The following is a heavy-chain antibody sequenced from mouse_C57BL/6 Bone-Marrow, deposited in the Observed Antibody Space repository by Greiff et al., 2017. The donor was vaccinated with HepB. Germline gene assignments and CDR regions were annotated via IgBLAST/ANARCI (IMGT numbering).Heavy chain of an antibody. Sequence: EVQRVESGTVLARPGASVKMSCKTSGYTFTSYWMHWVKQRPGQGLEWIGAIYPGNSDTSYNQKFKGKAKLTAVTSASTAYMELSSLTNEDSAVYYCTREDYPFAYWGQGTLVTVSA. CDR2: IYPGNSDT. CDR3: TREDYPFAY. J-gene: IGHJ3*01. D-gene: IGHD1-1*02. CDR1: GYTFTSYW. V-gene: IGHV1-5*01.